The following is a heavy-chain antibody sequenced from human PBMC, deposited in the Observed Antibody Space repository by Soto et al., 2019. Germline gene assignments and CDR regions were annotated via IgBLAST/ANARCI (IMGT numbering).Heavy chain of an antibody. CDR1: GFTFSDYY. V-gene: IGHV3-11*01. Sequence: GGSLRLSCAASGFTFSDYYMSWIRQAPGKGLEWVSYISSSGSTIYYADSVKGRFTISRDKAKNSLYLQMNSLGAEDTAVYYCASAPLGIAAAGTEYALDIWGQGTMVTVSS. CDR3: ASAPLGIAAAGTEYALDI. D-gene: IGHD6-13*01. CDR2: ISSSGSTI. J-gene: IGHJ3*02.